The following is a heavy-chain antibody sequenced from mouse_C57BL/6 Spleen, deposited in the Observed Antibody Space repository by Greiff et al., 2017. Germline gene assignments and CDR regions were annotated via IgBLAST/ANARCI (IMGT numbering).Heavy chain of an antibody. J-gene: IGHJ4*01. CDR1: GYTFTSYW. CDR2: IDPSDSET. V-gene: IGHV1-52*01. CDR3: ARRSLDDYGSSYDYAMDY. Sequence: QVQLQQPGAELVRPGSSVKLSCKASGYTFTSYWMHWVKQRPIQGLEWIGNIDPSDSETHYNQKFKDKATLTVDKSSSTAYMQRSSLTSEDSALYCWARRSLDDYGSSYDYAMDYWGQGTSVTVSS. D-gene: IGHD1-1*01.